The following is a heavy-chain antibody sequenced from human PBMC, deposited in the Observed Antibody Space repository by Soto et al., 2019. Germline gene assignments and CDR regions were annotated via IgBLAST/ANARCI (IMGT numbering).Heavy chain of an antibody. CDR3: ARGPPEPGIAVAGTVEYFQH. J-gene: IGHJ1*01. CDR1: GGTFSSYA. Sequence: QVQLVQSGAEVKKPGSSVKVSCKASGGTFSSYAICWVRQAPGQGLEWMGGIIPIFGTANYAQKFQGRVTITADESTSTAYMELSSLRSEDTAVYYCARGPPEPGIAVAGTVEYFQHWGQGTLVTVSS. CDR2: IIPIFGTA. V-gene: IGHV1-69*01. D-gene: IGHD6-19*01.